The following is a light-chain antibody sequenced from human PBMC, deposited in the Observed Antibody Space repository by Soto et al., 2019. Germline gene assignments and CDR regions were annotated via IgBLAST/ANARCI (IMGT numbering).Light chain of an antibody. CDR2: GNS. V-gene: IGLV1-40*01. Sequence: QSVLTQPPSVSGAPGQRVTISCTGSSSNIGAGYDVHWYQQLPGTAPKLLIYGNSKRPSGVPDRFSGSKSGTSASLAITGLQAEDEADYDCQSYDSSLSGQVLFGGGTKLTVL. J-gene: IGLJ2*01. CDR3: QSYDSSLSGQVL. CDR1: SSNIGAGYD.